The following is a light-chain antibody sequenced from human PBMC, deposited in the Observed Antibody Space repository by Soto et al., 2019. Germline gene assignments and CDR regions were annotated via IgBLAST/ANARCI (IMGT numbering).Light chain of an antibody. Sequence: DIPMTQSPSSLSAFVGDRVTITCRAGQSISDYVNWYQQKPGKAPKVLIYAASRLQSGVPSRFSGSGSGTDFTLTISSVQTEDYATYYCQQSYRMPLTFGGGTKVEIK. CDR2: AAS. J-gene: IGKJ4*01. V-gene: IGKV1-39*01. CDR3: QQSYRMPLT. CDR1: QSISDY.